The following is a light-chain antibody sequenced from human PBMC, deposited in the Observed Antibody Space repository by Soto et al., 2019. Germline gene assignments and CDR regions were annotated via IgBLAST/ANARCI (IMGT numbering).Light chain of an antibody. Sequence: QSALTQPASVSGPPGQSITISCTGTSSDVGGYNYVSRYQQHPGKAPKLIIYDVSNRPSGVSNRFSGSKSGNTASLTISGLQAEDEADYYCSSYTGSSTYVVFGGGTKLTVL. V-gene: IGLV2-14*01. J-gene: IGLJ2*01. CDR1: SSDVGGYNY. CDR3: SSYTGSSTYVV. CDR2: DVS.